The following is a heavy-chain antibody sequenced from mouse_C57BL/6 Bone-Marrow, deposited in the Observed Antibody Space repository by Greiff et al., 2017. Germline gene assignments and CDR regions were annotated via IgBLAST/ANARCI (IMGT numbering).Heavy chain of an antibody. D-gene: IGHD1-1*01. J-gene: IGHJ1*03. CDR1: GYAFSSYW. V-gene: IGHV1-80*01. Sequence: QVQLQQSGAELVKPGASVKISCKASGYAFSSYWMNWVKQRPGKGLVWIGQFYPGDGATNYNGKFKGKATLTADKSSSTAYMQLSSLTSEDYAVYFCASGYYGSSYGWYCDVWGTGTTVTVSS. CDR2: FYPGDGAT. CDR3: ASGYYGSSYGWYCDV.